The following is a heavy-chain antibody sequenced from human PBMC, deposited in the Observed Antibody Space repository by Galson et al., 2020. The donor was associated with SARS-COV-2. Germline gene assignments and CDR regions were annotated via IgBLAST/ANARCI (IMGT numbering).Heavy chain of an antibody. CDR2: FIYVFHTA. J-gene: IGHJ4*02. CDR1: GGTFSSSD. V-gene: IGHV1-69*13. CDR3: VRGEVQTLDF. D-gene: IGHD3-16*01. Sequence: SVKVSCKASGGTFSSSDVNWVRQAPGQGLEWLGGFIYVFHTATYAQKFQGRVTITADEPTTTVYMELTSLRSDDTAVYFCVRGEVQTLDFWGQGTLVIVSS.